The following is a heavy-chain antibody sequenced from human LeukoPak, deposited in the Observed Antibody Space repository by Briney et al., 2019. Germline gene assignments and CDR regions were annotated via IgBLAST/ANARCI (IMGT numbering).Heavy chain of an antibody. CDR2: ISGSGGRT. J-gene: IGHJ4*02. CDR3: ARGPPYGDPLGYFDY. D-gene: IGHD4-17*01. V-gene: IGHV3-23*01. Sequence: PGGSLRLSCAASGFTFSRYGMSWVRQAPGKGLEWASAISGSGGRTYYADSVKGRFTISRDNSKNTLYLQMNSLRAEDTAVYYCARGPPYGDPLGYFDYWGQGTLVTVSS. CDR1: GFTFSRYG.